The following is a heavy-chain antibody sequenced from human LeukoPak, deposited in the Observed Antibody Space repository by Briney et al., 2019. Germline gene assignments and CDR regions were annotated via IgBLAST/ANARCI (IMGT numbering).Heavy chain of an antibody. Sequence: GGSLRLSCAASGFILSNYWMSWVRQAPGKGLEWVANIKHDGSEKYYVDSVKGRFTISRDNAKNSLYLQMNSLRAEDTAVYYCANAYSPDYWGQRTLVTVSS. CDR2: IKHDGSEK. CDR3: ANAYSPDY. CDR1: GFILSNYW. V-gene: IGHV3-7*01. J-gene: IGHJ4*02. D-gene: IGHD6-13*01.